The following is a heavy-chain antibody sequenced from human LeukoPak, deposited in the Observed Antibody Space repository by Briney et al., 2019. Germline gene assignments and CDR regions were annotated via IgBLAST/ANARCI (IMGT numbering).Heavy chain of an antibody. D-gene: IGHD2-21*01. J-gene: IGHJ1*01. Sequence: GASVRVSCTASGYTFTGYYMHWVRQAPGQGLEWIGWINPNSGGTNYAHTFKGRVTITRDTSISTAYMKMSRLRSDDTAVYYCARDRPGAGDCARAEYVQHWGQGTLVTVSS. V-gene: IGHV1-2*02. CDR2: INPNSGGT. CDR3: ARDRPGAGDCARAEYVQH. CDR1: GYTFTGYY.